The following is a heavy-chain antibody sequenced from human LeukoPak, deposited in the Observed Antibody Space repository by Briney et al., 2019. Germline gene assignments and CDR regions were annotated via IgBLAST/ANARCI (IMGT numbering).Heavy chain of an antibody. CDR2: IHYGGSA. Sequence: SETLSLTCNVSGGSISSSSYYWGWIRQPPGKGLEWIGSIHYGGSAYYNPSLKRRVTMSVDTSKNQFSLKLSSVTAADTAVYYCARPYGGSTNFDYWGQGTLVTVSS. V-gene: IGHV4-39*01. D-gene: IGHD4-23*01. CDR3: ARPYGGSTNFDY. CDR1: GGSISSSSYY. J-gene: IGHJ4*02.